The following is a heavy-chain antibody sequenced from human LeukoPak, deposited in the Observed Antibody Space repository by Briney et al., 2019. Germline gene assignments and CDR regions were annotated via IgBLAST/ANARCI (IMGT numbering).Heavy chain of an antibody. CDR1: GFTFSTSW. D-gene: IGHD1-26*01. CDR3: ARDSYGGAIVGATTLDY. Sequence: GGSLRLSCVASGFTFSTSWMNWVRQAPGKGLEWVANIKGDGSVQSYVDSVKGRFTISRDNAKNSLFLQMNSLRAEDTAVYYCARDSYGGAIVGATTLDYWGQGTLVTVSS. CDR2: IKGDGSVQ. V-gene: IGHV3-7*01. J-gene: IGHJ4*02.